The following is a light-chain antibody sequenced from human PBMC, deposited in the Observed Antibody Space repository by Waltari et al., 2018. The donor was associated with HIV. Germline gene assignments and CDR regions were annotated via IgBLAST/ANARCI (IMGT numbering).Light chain of an antibody. CDR2: WAS. Sequence: DIVMTQFPDSLAVSLGARATIRCKSSQSVLYSSNNKTFLAWYQQKPGQPPKLLFYWASTRQSGVPDRFRGSGSGTDFTLTISSLQAEDVAVYYCQQYYSTPVTFGQGTKVEIK. V-gene: IGKV4-1*01. J-gene: IGKJ1*01. CDR3: QQYYSTPVT. CDR1: QSVLYSSNNKTF.